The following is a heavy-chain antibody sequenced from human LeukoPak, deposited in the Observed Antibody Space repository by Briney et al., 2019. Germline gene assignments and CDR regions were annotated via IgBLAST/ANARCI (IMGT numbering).Heavy chain of an antibody. D-gene: IGHD3-10*01. V-gene: IGHV1-8*02. Sequence: VASVKVSCKASGYTFTSYGISWVRQAPGQGLEWMGWMNPNSGNTGYAQKFQGRVTMTRNTSISTAYMELSSLRSEDTAVYYCARAKGGSGSYSKRYYYYMDVWGKGTTVTISS. CDR2: MNPNSGNT. J-gene: IGHJ6*03. CDR1: GYTFTSYG. CDR3: ARAKGGSGSYSKRYYYYMDV.